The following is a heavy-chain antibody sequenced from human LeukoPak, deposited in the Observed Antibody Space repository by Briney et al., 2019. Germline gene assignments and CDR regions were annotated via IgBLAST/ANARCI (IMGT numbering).Heavy chain of an antibody. V-gene: IGHV4-59*01. Sequence: SETLSLTCTVSGGSISSYYWSWLRQPPGEGLEWIGYISYSGSTNYNPSLRSRVTLSIDTSKSQFSLKLNSVTAADTAMYYCASWNYFDRSNYFTYYFDYWGQGTLVTVSS. J-gene: IGHJ4*02. CDR2: ISYSGST. CDR3: ASWNYFDRSNYFTYYFDY. D-gene: IGHD3-22*01. CDR1: GGSISSYY.